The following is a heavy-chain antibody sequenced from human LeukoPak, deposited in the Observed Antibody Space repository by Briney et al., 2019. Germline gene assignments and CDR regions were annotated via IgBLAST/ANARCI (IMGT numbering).Heavy chain of an antibody. Sequence: GGSLRLSCAASGFTFSSYGMQWVRQAPGKGLEWVAVISYDGSNKHYADSVKGRFTISRDNSKNTLYLQMNSLRAEDTAVYYCAKEGDYFSAPHDYWGQGTLVTASS. CDR2: ISYDGSNK. D-gene: IGHD2/OR15-2a*01. CDR1: GFTFSSYG. CDR3: AKEGDYFSAPHDY. V-gene: IGHV3-30*18. J-gene: IGHJ4*02.